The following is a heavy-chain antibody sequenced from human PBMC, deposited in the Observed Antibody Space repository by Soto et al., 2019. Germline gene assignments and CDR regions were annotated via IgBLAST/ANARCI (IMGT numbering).Heavy chain of an antibody. J-gene: IGHJ4*02. D-gene: IGHD2-2*01. V-gene: IGHV4-4*02. CDR1: GGSTSSSNW. Sequence: SETLSLTCAVSGGSTSSSNWWSWVRQPPGKGLEWIGEIYHSGSANYNPSLKSRVTISVDKSKNQFSLKLSSVTAADTAVYYCARQGYCSSTSCYAFDYWGQGTMVTVSS. CDR2: IYHSGSA. CDR3: ARQGYCSSTSCYAFDY.